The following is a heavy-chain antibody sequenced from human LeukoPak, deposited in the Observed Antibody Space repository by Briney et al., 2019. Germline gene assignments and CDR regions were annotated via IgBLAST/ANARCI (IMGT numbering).Heavy chain of an antibody. CDR3: ARHTQWFGELLYYFDY. CDR1: GGSISSYY. Sequence: SETLSLTCTVSGGSISSYYWSWIRQPPGKGLEWIGYIYYSGSTNYNPSLKSRVTISVDASKNQFSLKLSSVTAADTAVYYCARHTQWFGELLYYFDYWGQGTLVTVSS. CDR2: IYYSGST. D-gene: IGHD3-10*01. V-gene: IGHV4-59*08. J-gene: IGHJ4*02.